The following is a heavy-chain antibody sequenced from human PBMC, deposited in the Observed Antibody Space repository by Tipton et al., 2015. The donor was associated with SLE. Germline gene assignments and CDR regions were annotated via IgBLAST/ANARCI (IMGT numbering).Heavy chain of an antibody. CDR1: GGSIRSYY. Sequence: TLSLTCTVSGGSIRSYYWSWIRQPPGKGLEWIGYIHSSGTTKYNSSLRSRVTISVDTSKNQFSLRLSSMTAADTAVYYCARLGYCTGDTVCFTGIDQWGQGTLVTVSS. J-gene: IGHJ5*02. CDR2: IHSSGTT. V-gene: IGHV4-4*09. CDR3: ARLGYCTGDTVCFTGIDQ. D-gene: IGHD2-8*02.